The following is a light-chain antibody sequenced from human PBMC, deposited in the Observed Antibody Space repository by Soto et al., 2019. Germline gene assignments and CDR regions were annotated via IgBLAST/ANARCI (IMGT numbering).Light chain of an antibody. CDR2: AAS. V-gene: IGKV1-39*01. CDR1: QSISTY. J-gene: IGKJ2*01. CDR3: QQSYSIPHT. Sequence: DIPMTQSPSSLSASVGDRVTITCRASQSISTYLNWYQQKPGKAPKILIYAASSLQSGVPSRFSGSGSGTDFTLTISSLQPEDFATFYCQQSYSIPHTFGQGTKLEIK.